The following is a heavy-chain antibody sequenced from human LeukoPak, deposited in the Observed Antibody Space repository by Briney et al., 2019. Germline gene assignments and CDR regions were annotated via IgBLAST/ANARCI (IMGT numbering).Heavy chain of an antibody. V-gene: IGHV3-11*06. J-gene: IGHJ4*02. D-gene: IGHD3-22*01. CDR2: ISSSSSYT. CDR1: GFTFSDYY. CDR3: ARDRNYYDSSGYIPLDY. Sequence: GGSLRLSCAASGFTFSDYYMSWIRQAPGKGLEWVSYISSSSSYTNYADSVKGRFTISRDNAKNSLYLQMNSLRAEDTAVYYCARDRNYYDSSGYIPLDYWGQGTLVTVSS.